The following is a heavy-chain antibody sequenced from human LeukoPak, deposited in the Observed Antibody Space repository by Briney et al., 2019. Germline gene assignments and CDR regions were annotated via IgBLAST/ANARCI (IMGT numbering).Heavy chain of an antibody. D-gene: IGHD6-19*01. Sequence: SVKVSCKASGGTFSSCAISWVRQSIGQGLEWMGGIIPIFGTANYAQKFQGRVTITADESTSTAYMELSSLRSEDTAVYYCARGDSSGWEFDYWGQGTLVTVSS. CDR2: IIPIFGTA. CDR1: GGTFSSCA. J-gene: IGHJ4*02. V-gene: IGHV1-69*01. CDR3: ARGDSSGWEFDY.